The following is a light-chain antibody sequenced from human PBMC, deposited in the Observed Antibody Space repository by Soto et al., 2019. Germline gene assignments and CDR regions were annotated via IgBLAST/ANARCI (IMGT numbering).Light chain of an antibody. Sequence: QLVLTQSPSASASLGASVKLTCTLSSGHSRYAIAWHQQQPEKGPRYLMKLNSDGSHSKGDGIPDRFSGSSSGAERYLTICSLQSEDEADYYCQTWGTGVVFGGGTKLTVL. CDR1: SGHSRYA. J-gene: IGLJ2*01. CDR3: QTWGTGVV. CDR2: LNSDGSH. V-gene: IGLV4-69*01.